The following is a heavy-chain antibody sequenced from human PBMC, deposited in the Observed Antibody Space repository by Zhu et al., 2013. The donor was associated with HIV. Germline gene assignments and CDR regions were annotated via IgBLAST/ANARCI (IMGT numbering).Heavy chain of an antibody. CDR1: GYTFTGYY. CDR2: INPNSGGT. Sequence: QVQLVQSGAEVKKPGASVKVSCKASGYTFTGYYMHWVRQAPGQGLEWMGWINPNSGGTNYAQKFQGRVTMTRDTSISTAYMELSRLRSDDTAVYYCARASGTTSTARKNHFDIWGQGTMVTVSS. V-gene: IGHV1-2*02. J-gene: IGHJ3*02. D-gene: IGHD1-7*01. CDR3: ARASGTTSTARKNHFDI.